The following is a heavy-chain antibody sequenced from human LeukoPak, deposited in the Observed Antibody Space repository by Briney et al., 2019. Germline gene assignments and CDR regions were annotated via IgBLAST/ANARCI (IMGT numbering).Heavy chain of an antibody. CDR2: ISNGGSTL. V-gene: IGHV3-11*04. CDR3: ARDIPQTGAPGELDY. D-gene: IGHD1-1*01. J-gene: IGHJ4*02. CDR1: GFTFSDYY. Sequence: KPGGSLRLSCAASGFTFSDYYMSRIRQAPGQGLEWVSYISNGGSTLYYADSVKGRFTISRANAKNSLYLQMNSLRAEDTAVYYCARDIPQTGAPGELDYWGQGTLVTVSS.